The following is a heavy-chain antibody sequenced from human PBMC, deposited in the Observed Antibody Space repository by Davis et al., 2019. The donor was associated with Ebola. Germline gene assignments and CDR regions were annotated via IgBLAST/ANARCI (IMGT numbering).Heavy chain of an antibody. D-gene: IGHD3-3*01. CDR1: GYDFGNYW. CDR2: IHPSDSDT. CDR3: ARCDHYLWSGPVTYFEF. Sequence: GESLKISCKGSGYDFGNYWIGWVRQMPGKGLEWMGIIHPSDSDTRYSPSFQGQVTISVDRSLGTAFLQWSSLKASDTAIYYCARCDHYLWSGPVTYFEFWGQGTLVTVSS. V-gene: IGHV5-51*01. J-gene: IGHJ4*02.